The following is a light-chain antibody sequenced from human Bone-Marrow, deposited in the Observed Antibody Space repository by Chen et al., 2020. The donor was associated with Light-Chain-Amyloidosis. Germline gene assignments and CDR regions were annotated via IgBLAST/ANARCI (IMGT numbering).Light chain of an antibody. CDR2: DDS. Sequence: SALTQPSPVSVAPGQQAMIPCGGNNIGSTSVLWYQQTPGQAPLLVVYDDSDRPSGIPERLSGSNSGNTATLTISRVEAGDKADYYCQVWDRSSDRPVFGGGTKLTVL. J-gene: IGLJ3*02. V-gene: IGLV3-21*02. CDR1: NIGSTS. CDR3: QVWDRSSDRPV.